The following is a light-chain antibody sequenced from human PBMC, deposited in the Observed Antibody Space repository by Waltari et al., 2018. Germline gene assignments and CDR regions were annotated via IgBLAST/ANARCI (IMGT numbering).Light chain of an antibody. J-gene: IGLJ2*01. CDR3: QSSDSSNHVV. Sequence: NFILTQPHSVSGSPGQTVTISCTRSSGSLASNYVQWYQQRPGSSPTTVIYRDSQRPSGVPDRCSGSIDKSSNSASLTISGLRTEDEAEYSCQSSDSSNHVVFGGGTRLTVL. CDR2: RDS. V-gene: IGLV6-57*01. CDR1: SGSLASNY.